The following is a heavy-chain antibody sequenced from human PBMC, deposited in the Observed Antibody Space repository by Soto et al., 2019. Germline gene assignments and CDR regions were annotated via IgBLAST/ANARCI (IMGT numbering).Heavy chain of an antibody. J-gene: IGHJ6*02. V-gene: IGHV1-18*01. D-gene: IGHD2-8*01. CDR2: ISGYNGDT. Sequence: QGHLVQSGAEVKKPGTSEKVSCKASGYTFTRYGISWVRQAPGQGLEWMGWISGYNGDTNYAQNLQGRVTITIDTSTSTAYMELRSLTSDDTAVYYCAKNGQPPYYYYGLDVWGQGTTVTVSS. CDR1: GYTFTRYG. CDR3: AKNGQPPYYYYGLDV.